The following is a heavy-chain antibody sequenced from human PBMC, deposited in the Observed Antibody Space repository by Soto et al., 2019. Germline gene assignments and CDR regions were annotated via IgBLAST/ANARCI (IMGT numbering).Heavy chain of an antibody. CDR1: GFTFSSYS. CDR3: GGYSSDEIWS. J-gene: IGHJ5*02. V-gene: IGHV3-64*01. Sequence: EVQLVESGGGLVQPGGSLRLSCAASGFTFSSYSMHWVRQAPGKGLEYVSAISSNGGTTSYANSVKGRFTISRDNSKNMLYLQMGGLRAEDLAVYYCGGYSSDEIWSWGQGTLVTVSS. D-gene: IGHD3-22*01. CDR2: ISSNGGTT.